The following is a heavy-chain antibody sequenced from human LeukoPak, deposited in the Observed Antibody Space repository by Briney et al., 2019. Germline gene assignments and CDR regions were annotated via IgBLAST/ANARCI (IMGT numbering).Heavy chain of an antibody. CDR1: GFTFDDYA. CDR3: AKSSGGDYEYYFDY. D-gene: IGHD4-17*01. J-gene: IGHJ4*02. CDR2: ISWDGGST. Sequence: PGGSLRLSCAASGFTFDDYAMHWVRQAPGKGLEWVSLISWDGGSTYYADSVKGRFTISRDNSKNSLYLQMNSLRAEDTALYYCAKSSGGDYEYYFDYWGQGTLVTVSS. V-gene: IGHV3-43D*03.